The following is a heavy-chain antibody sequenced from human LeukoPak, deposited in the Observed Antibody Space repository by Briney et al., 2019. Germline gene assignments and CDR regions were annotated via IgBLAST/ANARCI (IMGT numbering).Heavy chain of an antibody. Sequence: SVKVSCKASGGTFSSYAISWVRQAPGQGLEWMGGIIPIFGTANYAQKFQGRVTITADESTSTAYMELSSLRSEDTAVYYCARDCIAVAGTVGTFDYWGQGTLVTVSS. V-gene: IGHV1-69*01. CDR2: IIPIFGTA. CDR1: GGTFSSYA. J-gene: IGHJ4*02. D-gene: IGHD6-19*01. CDR3: ARDCIAVAGTVGTFDY.